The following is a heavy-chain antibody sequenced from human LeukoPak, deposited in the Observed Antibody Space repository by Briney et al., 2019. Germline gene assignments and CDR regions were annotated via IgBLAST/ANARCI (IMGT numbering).Heavy chain of an antibody. CDR2: SYFSGST. CDR1: GGSITRYY. Sequence: PSETLSLTCTVSGGSITRYYWSWIRQPPGKGLEWIGYSYFSGSTDYNPSLKSRVTMSVDTSKNQFSLNLASVTAADTAVYYCARFLVYYYDSSGYYPGAFDIWGQGTMATVSS. CDR3: ARFLVYYYDSSGYYPGAFDI. J-gene: IGHJ3*02. D-gene: IGHD3-22*01. V-gene: IGHV4-59*08.